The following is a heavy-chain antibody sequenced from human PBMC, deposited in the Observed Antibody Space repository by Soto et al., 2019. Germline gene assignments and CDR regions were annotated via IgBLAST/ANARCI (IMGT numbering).Heavy chain of an antibody. J-gene: IGHJ3*02. Sequence: GGSLRLSCAASGVTFSSYSMNWVRQAPGKGLEWVSSISSSSSYIYYADSVKGRFTISRDNAKNSLYLQMNSLRAEDTAVYYCARDALSIFGVVHDAFDIWGQGKMVTVSS. V-gene: IGHV3-21*01. CDR1: GVTFSSYS. D-gene: IGHD3-3*01. CDR2: ISSSSSYI. CDR3: ARDALSIFGVVHDAFDI.